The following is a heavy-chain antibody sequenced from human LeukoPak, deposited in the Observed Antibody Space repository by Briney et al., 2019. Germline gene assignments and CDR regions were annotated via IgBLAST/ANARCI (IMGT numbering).Heavy chain of an antibody. J-gene: IGHJ4*02. CDR1: GGSISSYF. D-gene: IGHD6-19*01. Sequence: SETLSLTCTVSGGSISSYFWSWIRQPPGKGLEWIAYMSYSGSTNYNPSLKSRVTISVDTSKNQFSLKLSSVTAADTAVYYCASSVEQWLVPGNYFDYWGQGTLVTVSS. CDR3: ASSVEQWLVPGNYFDY. V-gene: IGHV4-59*12. CDR2: MSYSGST.